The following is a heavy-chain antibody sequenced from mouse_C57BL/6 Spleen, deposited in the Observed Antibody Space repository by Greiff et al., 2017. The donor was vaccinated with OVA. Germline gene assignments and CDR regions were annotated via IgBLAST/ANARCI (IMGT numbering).Heavy chain of an antibody. CDR2: IDPSDSET. CDR1: GYTFTSYW. CDR3: ARRGFTTVVARYFDV. J-gene: IGHJ1*03. V-gene: IGHV1-52*01. D-gene: IGHD1-1*01. Sequence: VQLQQPGAELVRPGSSVKLSCKASGYTFTSYWMHWVKQRPIQGLEWIGNIDPSDSETHYNQKFKDKATLTVDKSSSTAYMQLSSLTSEDSAVYYCARRGFTTVVARYFDVWGTGTTVTVSS.